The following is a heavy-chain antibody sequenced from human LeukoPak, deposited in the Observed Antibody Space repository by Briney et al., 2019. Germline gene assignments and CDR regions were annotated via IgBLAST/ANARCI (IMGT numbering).Heavy chain of an antibody. J-gene: IGHJ4*02. D-gene: IGHD6-19*01. CDR1: GGSFSGYY. Sequence: SETLSLTCAVYGGSFSGYYWSWIRQPPGKGLEWIGEISHSGSTNYNPSLKSRVTISVDTSKNQFSLKLSSVTAADTAVYYCARDSSGWFRKGFDYWGQGTLVTVSS. V-gene: IGHV4-34*01. CDR3: ARDSSGWFRKGFDY. CDR2: ISHSGST.